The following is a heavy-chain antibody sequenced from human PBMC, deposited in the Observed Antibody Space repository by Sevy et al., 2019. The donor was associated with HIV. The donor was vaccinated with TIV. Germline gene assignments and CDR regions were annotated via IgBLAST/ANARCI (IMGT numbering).Heavy chain of an antibody. Sequence: GGSLRLSCAASGFTFSSYAMSWVRQAPGKGLEWVSAISGSVGSTYYADSVKGRFNISRDNSKNTLYLQMNSLRAEDTAVYYCAKGGYCSGGSCYLAAFDIWGQGTMVTVSS. CDR2: ISGSVGST. V-gene: IGHV3-23*01. CDR1: GFTFSSYA. D-gene: IGHD2-15*01. CDR3: AKGGYCSGGSCYLAAFDI. J-gene: IGHJ3*02.